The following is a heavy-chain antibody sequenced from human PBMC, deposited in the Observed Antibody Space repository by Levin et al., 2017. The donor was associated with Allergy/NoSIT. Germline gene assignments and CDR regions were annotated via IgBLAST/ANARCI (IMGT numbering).Heavy chain of an antibody. CDR3: AREDITAAGGENSYYYGSDV. V-gene: IGHV4-59*01. Sequence: SETLSLTCTVSDGSISIYYWSWVRQPPGKGLEWIGCIHYSGSSNYNPSLKSRVTMSVDTSKNQFSLKLSSVTAADTAVYYCAREDITAAGGENSYYYGSDVWGQGTTVTVSS. CDR1: DGSISIYY. CDR2: IHYSGSS. J-gene: IGHJ6*02. D-gene: IGHD6-13*01.